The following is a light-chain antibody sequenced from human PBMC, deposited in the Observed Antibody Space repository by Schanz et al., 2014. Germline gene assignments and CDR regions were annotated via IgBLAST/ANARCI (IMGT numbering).Light chain of an antibody. CDR1: SSDVGGTNY. CDR2: EVS. V-gene: IGLV2-8*01. CDR3: CSYAGTYSVV. Sequence: QSVLTQPPSASGSPGQSITLSCTGTSSDVGGTNYVSWYQQHPGKAPKLIIYEVSNRPSGVSYRFSGSKSGNTASLTISGLQAEDEADYYCCSYAGTYSVVFGGGTKLTVL. J-gene: IGLJ2*01.